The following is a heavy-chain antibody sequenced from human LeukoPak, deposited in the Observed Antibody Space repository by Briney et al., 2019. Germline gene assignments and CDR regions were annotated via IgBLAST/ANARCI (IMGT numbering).Heavy chain of an antibody. D-gene: IGHD3-9*01. J-gene: IGHJ4*02. Sequence: EASVKVSCKASGYTFTGYYMHWVRQAPGQGLEWMGWINPNSGGTNYAQKFQGRVTMTRDTSISTAYMELSRLRSDGTAVYYCASSDHYDILTGYTYWGQGTLVTVSS. CDR3: ASSDHYDILTGYTY. V-gene: IGHV1-2*02. CDR1: GYTFTGYY. CDR2: INPNSGGT.